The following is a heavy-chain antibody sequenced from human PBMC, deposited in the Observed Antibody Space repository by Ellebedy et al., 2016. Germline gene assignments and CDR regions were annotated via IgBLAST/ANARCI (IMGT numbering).Heavy chain of an antibody. V-gene: IGHV3-30*03. CDR1: GFTFSSYG. J-gene: IGHJ4*02. CDR3: ARVVYSSGWPFDY. Sequence: GGSLRLXXAASGFTFSSYGMHWVRQAPGKGLEWVAVISYDGSNKYYADSVKGRFTISRDNSKNTLYLQMNSLRAEDTAVYYCARVVYSSGWPFDYWGQGTRVAVSS. D-gene: IGHD6-19*01. CDR2: ISYDGSNK.